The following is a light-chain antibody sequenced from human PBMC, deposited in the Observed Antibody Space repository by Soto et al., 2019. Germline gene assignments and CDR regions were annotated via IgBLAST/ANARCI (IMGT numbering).Light chain of an antibody. V-gene: IGKV1-39*01. Sequence: DIQMTQSPSSLSASVGDRVTITCRASQSISSYLNWYQQKPGKAPKLLIYAASSLQSGVTSRFSGSGSGTDFTLTISSLQPEAVATYYCQQSYSTPFTFGPGTKVDIK. J-gene: IGKJ3*01. CDR2: AAS. CDR3: QQSYSTPFT. CDR1: QSISSY.